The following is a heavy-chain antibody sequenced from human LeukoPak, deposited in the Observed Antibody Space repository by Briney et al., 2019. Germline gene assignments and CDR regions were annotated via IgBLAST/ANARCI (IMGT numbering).Heavy chain of an antibody. CDR3: ARTPDYYYGMDV. V-gene: IGHV4-4*02. CDR2: IYHSGTT. J-gene: IGHJ6*02. CDR1: GGSSSSSNW. D-gene: IGHD2-15*01. Sequence: SGTLSLTCAVSGGSSSSSNWWSWVRQPPGKGLEWIGEIYHSGTTNYNPSLKSRVTISVDKSKSQVSLKLSSVTAADTAVYYCARTPDYYYGMDVWGQGTTVTVSS.